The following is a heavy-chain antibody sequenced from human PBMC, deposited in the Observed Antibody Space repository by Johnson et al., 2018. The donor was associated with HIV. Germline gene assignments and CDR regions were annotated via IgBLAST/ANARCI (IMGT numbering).Heavy chain of an antibody. V-gene: IGHV3-30*04. J-gene: IGHJ3*02. CDR2: ISYDGSNK. CDR1: GFTFTNYA. Sequence: QVQLVESGGGVVQPGRSLRLSCAASGFTFTNYAMYWVRQAPGKGLEWVALISYDGSNKYYADSVKGRFTISRDNAKNSLYLQMNSMGAEDTAVYYCARTPSLPGAFDIWGQGTVVTVSS. CDR3: ARTPSLPGAFDI.